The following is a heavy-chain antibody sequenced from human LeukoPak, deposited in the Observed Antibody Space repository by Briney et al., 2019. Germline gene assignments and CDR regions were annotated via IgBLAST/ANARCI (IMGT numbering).Heavy chain of an antibody. V-gene: IGHV4-34*01. CDR1: GGSFSGYY. CDR3: ARGGITMVRGVKVPFDY. CDR2: INHSGST. D-gene: IGHD3-10*01. Sequence: SETLSLTCAVYGGSFSGYYWSWIRQPPGKGLEWIGEINHSGSTNYNPSLKSRVTISVDTSKNQFSLKLSSVTAADTAVYYCARGGITMVRGVKVPFDYWGQGTLVTVSS. J-gene: IGHJ4*02.